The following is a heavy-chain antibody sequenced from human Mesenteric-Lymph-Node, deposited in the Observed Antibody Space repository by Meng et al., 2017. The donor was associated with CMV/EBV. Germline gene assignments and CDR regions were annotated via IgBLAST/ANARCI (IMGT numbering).Heavy chain of an antibody. CDR3: ARGIGSTTSCYAS. J-gene: IGHJ5*02. V-gene: IGHV3-21*01. Sequence: ASEFTLSAYSMNWVRQAPGKGLQWVSSISSSSTYIYYADSVKGRFTISRDNAMNSLYLQMNSLRAEDTAVYYCARGIGSTTSCYASWGQGTLVTVSS. D-gene: IGHD2-2*01. CDR1: EFTLSAYS. CDR2: ISSSSTYI.